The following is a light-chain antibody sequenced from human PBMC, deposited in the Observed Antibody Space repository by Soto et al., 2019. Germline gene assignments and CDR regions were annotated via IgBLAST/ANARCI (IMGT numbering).Light chain of an antibody. J-gene: IGLJ1*01. CDR1: SSDVGSYNY. CDR3: SSYTTRTTLYV. Sequence: QSVLTQPASVSGSPGQSITISCTGTSSDVGSYNYVSWYQLHPGKAPKLMIYEVSNRPSGVSNRFSGSKSGDTASLTISGRQAEDEAGYYCSSYTTRTTLYVFGTGTKVTVL. CDR2: EVS. V-gene: IGLV2-14*01.